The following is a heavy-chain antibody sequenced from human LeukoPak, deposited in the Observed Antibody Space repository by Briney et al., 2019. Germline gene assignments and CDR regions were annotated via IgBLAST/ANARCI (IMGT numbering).Heavy chain of an antibody. D-gene: IGHD6-19*01. CDR1: GYIFTSYW. V-gene: IGHV5-51*01. J-gene: IGHJ4*02. Sequence: GESLKIYFKGSGYIFTSYWIGWVRQMPGKGLEWMGIIYPGDSDTRYSPSFQGQVTISADKSISTAYLQWSSLKASDTAMYYCVRSLTVAGSNHLDYWGQGTLVTVSS. CDR3: VRSLTVAGSNHLDY. CDR2: IYPGDSDT.